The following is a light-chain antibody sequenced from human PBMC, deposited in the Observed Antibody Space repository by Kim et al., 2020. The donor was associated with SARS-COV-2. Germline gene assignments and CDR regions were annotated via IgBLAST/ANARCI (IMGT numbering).Light chain of an antibody. J-gene: IGKJ1*01. CDR2: GAS. V-gene: IGKV3D-15*01. CDR3: QQYYNWPRT. CDR1: QYISSN. Sequence: ERVLTQSPATLSVSPEERVTLSCRASQYISSNLAWYQHKPGQAPRLLIHGASTRATGIPARFSGSGSGTDFILTISSLQSEDFAVYYCQQYYNWPRTFGQGTKVDIK.